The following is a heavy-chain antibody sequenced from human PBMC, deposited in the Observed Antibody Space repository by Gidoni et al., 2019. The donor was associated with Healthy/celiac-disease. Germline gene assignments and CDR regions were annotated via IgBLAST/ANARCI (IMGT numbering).Heavy chain of an antibody. CDR3: ARYCSSTSCYYYYYGMDV. J-gene: IGHJ6*02. CDR2: ISGSGGST. Sequence: EVQLLESGGGLVQPGGSLRLPCAASGFTFSSHAISWVRQAPGKGLEWVSAISGSGGSTYYADSVKGRFTISRDNAKNTLYLQMNSLRAEDTAVYYCARYCSSTSCYYYYYGMDVWGQGTTVTVSS. V-gene: IGHV3-23*01. CDR1: GFTFSSHA. D-gene: IGHD2-2*01.